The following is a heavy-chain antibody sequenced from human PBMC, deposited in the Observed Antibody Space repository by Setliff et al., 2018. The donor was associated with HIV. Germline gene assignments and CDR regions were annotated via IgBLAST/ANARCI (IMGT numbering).Heavy chain of an antibody. CDR2: IHHSRRT. J-gene: IGHJ6*03. CDR3: ARELGSFPYYMDV. CDR1: GGSFSGYY. V-gene: IGHV4-34*01. Sequence: PSETLSLTCAVYGGSFSGYYWSWIRQSPEEGLEWIGEIHHSRRTNYSPSLKSRVAISLDTSKNQFSLKLSSVTAADTAIYYCARELGSFPYYMDVWGKGTTVTVSS. D-gene: IGHD3-10*01.